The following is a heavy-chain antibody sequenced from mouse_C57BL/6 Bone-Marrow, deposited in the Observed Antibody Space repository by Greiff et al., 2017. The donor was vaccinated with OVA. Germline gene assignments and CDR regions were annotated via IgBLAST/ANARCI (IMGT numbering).Heavy chain of an antibody. J-gene: IGHJ3*01. CDR1: GYTFTSYG. CDR2: IYPRSGNT. V-gene: IGHV1-81*01. D-gene: IGHD3-2*02. Sequence: VQLQQSGAELARPGASVKLSCKASGYTFTSYGISWVKQRTGQGLEWIGEIYPRSGNTYYNEKFKGKATLTADKSSSTAYMELRSLTSEDSAVYFCARRGQLRLPYWGQGTLVTVSA. CDR3: ARRGQLRLPY.